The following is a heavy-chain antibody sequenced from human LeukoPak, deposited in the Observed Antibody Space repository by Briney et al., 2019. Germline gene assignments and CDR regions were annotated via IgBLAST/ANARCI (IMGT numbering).Heavy chain of an antibody. Sequence: SVTVSCKASGGTFSSYAISWVRQAPGQGLEWTGGIIPIFGTANYAQKFQGRVTITADESTSTAYMELSSLRSEDTAVYYCARGGVVPAVRGYFDYWGQGTLVTVSS. D-gene: IGHD2-2*01. CDR3: ARGGVVPAVRGYFDY. V-gene: IGHV1-69*13. CDR2: IIPIFGTA. CDR1: GGTFSSYA. J-gene: IGHJ4*02.